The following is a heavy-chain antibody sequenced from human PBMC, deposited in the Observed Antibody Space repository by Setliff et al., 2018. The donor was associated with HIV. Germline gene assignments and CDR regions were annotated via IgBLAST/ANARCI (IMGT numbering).Heavy chain of an antibody. CDR1: GDSMSSSGYY. D-gene: IGHD2-2*01. CDR3: ARPQYPGYYFDY. J-gene: IGHJ4*02. CDR2: IFYSGNT. Sequence: SETLSLTCTVSGDSMSSSGYYWGWIRQPPGKGLEWIGSIFYSGNTYYKPSLKSRVTISVDTSKNQFSLKLSSVTAADTAVYYCARPQYPGYYFDYWGQGTLVTVSS. V-gene: IGHV4-39*01.